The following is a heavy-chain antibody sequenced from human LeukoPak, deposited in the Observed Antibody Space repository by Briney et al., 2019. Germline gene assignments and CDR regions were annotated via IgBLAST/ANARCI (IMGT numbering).Heavy chain of an antibody. CDR3: ARATFAATYYYDSSGSNDAFDI. J-gene: IGHJ3*02. V-gene: IGHV4-59*01. Sequence: SETLSLTCTVSGGSISSYYWSWIRQPPGKGLEWIGYIYYSGSTNYNPSLKSRVTISVDTSKNQFSLKLSSVTAADTAVYYCARATFAATYYYDSSGSNDAFDIWGRGTMVTVSS. D-gene: IGHD3-22*01. CDR2: IYYSGST. CDR1: GGSISSYY.